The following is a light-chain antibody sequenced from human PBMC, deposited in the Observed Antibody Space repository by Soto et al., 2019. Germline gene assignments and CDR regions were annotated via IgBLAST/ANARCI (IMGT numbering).Light chain of an antibody. CDR1: QTVNGS. CDR3: QHRNNWPPRYT. V-gene: IGKV3-11*01. J-gene: IGKJ2*01. CDR2: DAS. Sequence: EIVLTQSPATLSLSPGEKATLSCRASQTVNGSLVWYQQKPGQAPRLLIYDASDLATGIPARFSASGSGTDFTLTISSLKPEDFAVYYCQHRNNWPPRYTFGQGTKREIK.